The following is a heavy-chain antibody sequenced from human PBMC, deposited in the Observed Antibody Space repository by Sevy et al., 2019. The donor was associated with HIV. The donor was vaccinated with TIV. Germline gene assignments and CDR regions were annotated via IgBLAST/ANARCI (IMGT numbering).Heavy chain of an antibody. J-gene: IGHJ4*02. Sequence: GGSLRLSCAASGFTFAKYSMSWVRQAPGKGLEWVSTFSFGCGRINYADSVKGRFTISRDDSKNKLFLQMNGLRAEDTATYFCAREGCTQPHDYWGQGTLVTVSS. CDR2: FSFGCGRI. CDR1: GFTFAKYS. CDR3: AREGCTQPHDY. D-gene: IGHD2-8*01. V-gene: IGHV3-23*01.